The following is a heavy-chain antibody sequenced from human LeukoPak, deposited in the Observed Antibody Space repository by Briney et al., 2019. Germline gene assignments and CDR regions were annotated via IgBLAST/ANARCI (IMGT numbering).Heavy chain of an antibody. CDR2: IKHDGSEK. CDR1: GFTFSSYG. D-gene: IGHD1-1*01. J-gene: IGHJ4*02. CDR3: AREDQPRGTFDY. Sequence: GRSLRLSCAASGFTFSSYGMHCVRQAPGKGLEWVANIKHDGSEKYYVDSVKCRLTISSDNATNSLYLQLNSLRAEDTGLYYCAREDQPRGTFDYWGQGILVTVSS. V-gene: IGHV3-7*05.